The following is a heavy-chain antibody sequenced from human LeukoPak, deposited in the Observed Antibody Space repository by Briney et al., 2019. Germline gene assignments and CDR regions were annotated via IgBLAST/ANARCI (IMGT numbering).Heavy chain of an antibody. CDR3: ATSQRVVTRGIFDI. CDR2: IYPGDSDT. J-gene: IGHJ3*02. CDR1: GYSFTNYW. D-gene: IGHD2-21*02. V-gene: IGHV5-51*01. Sequence: GESLKISCKGSGYSFTNYWIAWVRQMPGKGLEWMGIIYPGDSDTRYSPPFQGQVTISVDRSNSTAYLQWSSLKASDTAMYYCATSQRVVTRGIFDIWGQGTMVTVSS.